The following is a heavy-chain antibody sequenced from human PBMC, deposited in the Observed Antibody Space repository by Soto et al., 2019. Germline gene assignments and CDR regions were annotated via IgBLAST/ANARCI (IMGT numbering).Heavy chain of an antibody. CDR3: TKGYYGSGSSYFDY. V-gene: IGHV3-9*01. Sequence: EVQWVESGGGLVQPGGSLRLSCAASGFTVAESAMHWVRQAPGKGPEWVSGISWNSRSIDYADSVKGRFTISRDNAKNSLFLQMNSLRPEDTALYYCTKGYYGSGSSYFDYWSRGALVTVSS. CDR2: ISWNSRSI. D-gene: IGHD3-10*01. J-gene: IGHJ4*02. CDR1: GFTVAESA.